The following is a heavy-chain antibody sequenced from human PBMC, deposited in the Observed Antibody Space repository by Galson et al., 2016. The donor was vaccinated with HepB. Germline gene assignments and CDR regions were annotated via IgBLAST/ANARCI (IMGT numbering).Heavy chain of an antibody. J-gene: IGHJ5*02. CDR3: ARALYCSGFSSYWFAP. CDR2: IHSGGGA. V-gene: IGHV3-66*01. D-gene: IGHD2-15*01. Sequence: SLRLSCAASGFSVSVNYMNWVRQAPGKGLEWVSIIHSGGGAYYADSVKGRFTISRDISTNTLHLQMDSLRLDDPAAYHCARALYCSGFSSYWFAPWGQGTPVTVSS. CDR1: GFSVSVNY.